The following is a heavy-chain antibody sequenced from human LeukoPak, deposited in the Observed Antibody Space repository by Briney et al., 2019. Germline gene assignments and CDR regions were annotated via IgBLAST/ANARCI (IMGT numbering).Heavy chain of an antibody. CDR3: AKDSRIITGTQDY. CDR2: ISGSGGST. V-gene: IGHV3-23*01. Sequence: GSLRLSCAASGFTFSGYAMHWVRQAPGKGLEWVSAISGSGGSTYYADSVKGRFTISRDNSKNTLYLQMNSLRAEDTAVYYCAKDSRIITGTQDYWGQGTLVAVSS. J-gene: IGHJ4*02. D-gene: IGHD1-20*01. CDR1: GFTFSGYA.